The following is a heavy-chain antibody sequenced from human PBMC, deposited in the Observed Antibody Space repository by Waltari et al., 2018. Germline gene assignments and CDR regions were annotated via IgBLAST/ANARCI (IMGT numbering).Heavy chain of an antibody. CDR1: GYSISSGYY. J-gene: IGHJ4*02. V-gene: IGHV4-38-2*01. D-gene: IGHD2-2*01. CDR3: ARSSSNQYYFDY. CDR2: IYHSGST. Sequence: QVQLQESGPGLVKPSETLSLTCAVSGYSISSGYYWGWIRQPPGKGLEWIGSIYHSGSTYYNPSLKSRVIISVDTSKNQFSLKLSSVTAADTAVYYCARSSSNQYYFDYWGQGTLVTVSS.